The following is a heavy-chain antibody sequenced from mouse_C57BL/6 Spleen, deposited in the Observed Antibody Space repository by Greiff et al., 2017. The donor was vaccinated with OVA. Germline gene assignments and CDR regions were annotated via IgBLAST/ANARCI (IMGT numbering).Heavy chain of an antibody. J-gene: IGHJ3*01. CDR1: GYTFTDYY. Sequence: EVQLQQSGPELVKPGASVKISCKASGYTFTDYYMNWVKQSHGKSLEWIGDINPNNGGTSYNQKFKGKATLTVDKSSSTAYMELRSLTSEDSAVYYCARLGYDYPFAYWGQGTLVTVSA. D-gene: IGHD2-4*01. V-gene: IGHV1-26*01. CDR3: ARLGYDYPFAY. CDR2: INPNNGGT.